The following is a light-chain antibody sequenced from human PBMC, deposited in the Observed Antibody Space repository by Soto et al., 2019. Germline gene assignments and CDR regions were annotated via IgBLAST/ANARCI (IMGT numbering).Light chain of an antibody. Sequence: DIQMTQSPSSLSAYVGDRVTITCQASQDISNYLTWYQQKPGKAPKLLIYDASNLETGVPSRFSGGGSGTDFTFTISSLQPEDIATYYCQQYDNLPITFGQGTRLEIK. CDR3: QQYDNLPIT. CDR1: QDISNY. V-gene: IGKV1-33*01. CDR2: DAS. J-gene: IGKJ5*01.